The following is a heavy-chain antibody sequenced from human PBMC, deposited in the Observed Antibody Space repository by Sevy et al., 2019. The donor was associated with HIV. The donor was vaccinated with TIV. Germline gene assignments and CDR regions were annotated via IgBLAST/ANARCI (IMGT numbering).Heavy chain of an antibody. CDR2: IGSRSSPV. CDR1: GFTFNIYS. Sequence: GGSLRLSCVASGFTFNIYSMNWVRQAPGKGLEWVSYIGSRSSPVYYADSVKGRFTISSDTAKTSVYLQMNSLRDEDTAVYYCARGFDAPHGFDIWGQGTMVTVSS. V-gene: IGHV3-48*02. CDR3: ARGFDAPHGFDI. J-gene: IGHJ3*02. D-gene: IGHD2-2*01.